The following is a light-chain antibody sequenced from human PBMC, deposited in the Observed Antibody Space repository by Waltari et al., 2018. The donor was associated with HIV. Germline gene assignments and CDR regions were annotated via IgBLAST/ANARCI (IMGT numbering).Light chain of an antibody. V-gene: IGLV2-11*01. CDR2: DVT. Sequence: QSALTQPRSVSGSPGQSVAISCTGTSSDVGGYNSVSWYQQHPGKALKLMIYDVTNRPSGVPDRFSGSKSGNTASLTISGLQAEDEADYYCCSYAGSYTFVFGGGTKLTVL. J-gene: IGLJ3*02. CDR3: CSYAGSYTFV. CDR1: SSDVGGYNS.